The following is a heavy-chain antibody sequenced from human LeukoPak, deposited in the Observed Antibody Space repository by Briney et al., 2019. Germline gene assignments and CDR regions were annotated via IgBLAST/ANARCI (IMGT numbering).Heavy chain of an antibody. V-gene: IGHV4-59*08. D-gene: IGHD6-13*01. CDR1: GGSISSYY. CDR2: IYYSGST. J-gene: IGHJ4*02. Sequence: NPSETLSLTCTVSGGSISSYYWSWIRQPPGKGLEWIGYIYYSGSTNYNPSLKSRVTISVDTSKNQFSLKLSSVTAADTAVYYCAGQGRAAASPLDYWGQGTLVTVSS. CDR3: AGQGRAAASPLDY.